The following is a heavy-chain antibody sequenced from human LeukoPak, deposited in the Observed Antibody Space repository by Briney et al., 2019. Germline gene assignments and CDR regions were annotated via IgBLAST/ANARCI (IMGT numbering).Heavy chain of an antibody. CDR3: AKLTQLERSVDAFDI. CDR1: GFTFSSYG. J-gene: IGHJ3*02. V-gene: IGHV3-30*02. Sequence: PGGSLRLSCAASGFTFSSYGMHWVRQAPSKGLEWVAFIRYDGSNKYYADSVKGRFTISRDNSKNTLYLQMNSLRAEDTAVYYCAKLTQLERSVDAFDIWGQGTMVTVSS. CDR2: IRYDGSNK. D-gene: IGHD1-1*01.